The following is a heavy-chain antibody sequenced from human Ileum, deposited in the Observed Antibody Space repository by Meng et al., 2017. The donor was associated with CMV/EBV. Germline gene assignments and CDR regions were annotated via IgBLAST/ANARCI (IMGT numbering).Heavy chain of an antibody. V-gene: IGHV3-23*03. CDR3: AKHQGSGIYYNYLDY. J-gene: IGHJ4*02. D-gene: IGHD1-26*01. CDR2: IYSGTTNT. CDR1: GFTFSSYA. Sequence: GESLKISCAASGFTFSSYAMSWVRQAPVKGLEWVSVIYSGTTNTYYADSVEGRFTISRDDSTNTLYLQMHSLRAEDTAFYYCAKHQGSGIYYNYLDYWGQGSRVTVSS.